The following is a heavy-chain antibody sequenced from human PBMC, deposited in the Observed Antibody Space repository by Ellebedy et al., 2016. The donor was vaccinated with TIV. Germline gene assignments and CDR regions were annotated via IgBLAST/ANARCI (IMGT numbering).Heavy chain of an antibody. CDR1: GFTFNNYG. D-gene: IGHD3-9*01. V-gene: IGHV3-30*02. Sequence: GESLKISCAASGFTFNNYGMHWVRQAPGKGLKWVAYIRNDGSDQYYADSVKGRFTISRDNPRTTLYLQMHSLRAEDTAVYYCATHPDLDWFPYGGLEHWGQGTLVTVSS. CDR2: IRNDGSDQ. CDR3: ATHPDLDWFPYGGLEH. J-gene: IGHJ1*01.